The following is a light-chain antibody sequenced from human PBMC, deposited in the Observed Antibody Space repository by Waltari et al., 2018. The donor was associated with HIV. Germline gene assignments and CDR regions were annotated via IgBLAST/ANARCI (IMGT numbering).Light chain of an antibody. CDR3: SSYTSSNTYV. V-gene: IGLV2-14*01. CDR1: SSDVGDYNY. CDR2: GVS. J-gene: IGLJ1*01. Sequence: QSALTQPASVSGSPGQSITISCTGTSSDVGDYNYVSWYQQHPGKAPKLMIYGVSERPSGVSNRFSGSKSGNTASLTISGLQAEDEADYYCSSYTSSNTYVFGTGTKVTVL.